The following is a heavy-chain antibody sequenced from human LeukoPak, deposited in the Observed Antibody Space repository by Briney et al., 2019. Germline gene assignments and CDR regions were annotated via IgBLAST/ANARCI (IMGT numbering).Heavy chain of an antibody. CDR2: IWYDGSNK. Sequence: GRSLRLSCAASGFTFSSYGMHWVRQAPGKGLEWVAVIWYDGSNKYYADSVKGRFTISRGNSKNTLYLQMNSLRAEDTAVYYCAKEGVRITMVRGVIPTTNYYGMDVWGKGTTVTVSS. CDR1: GFTFSSYG. CDR3: AKEGVRITMVRGVIPTTNYYGMDV. D-gene: IGHD3-10*01. V-gene: IGHV3-33*06. J-gene: IGHJ6*04.